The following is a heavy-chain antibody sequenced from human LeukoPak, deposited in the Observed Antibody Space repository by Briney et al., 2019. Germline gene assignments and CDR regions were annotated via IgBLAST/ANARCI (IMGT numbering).Heavy chain of an antibody. CDR2: ICNSGGT. V-gene: IGHV4-4*09. D-gene: IGHD6-19*01. CDR3: AKTGRPNNSGWYRWFDP. J-gene: IGHJ5*02. Sequence: PSETLSLTCTVSGDSISTYYWSWIRQPPGKGLEWIGCICNSGGTNYNPSLKSRVTISVDTSMNQFSLNLSSVTAADTAVYYCAKTGRPNNSGWYRWFDPWGQGTLVTVSS. CDR1: GDSISTYY.